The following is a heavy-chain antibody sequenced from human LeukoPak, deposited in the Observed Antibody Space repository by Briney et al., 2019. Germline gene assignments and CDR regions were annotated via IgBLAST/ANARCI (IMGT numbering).Heavy chain of an antibody. D-gene: IGHD2-21*01. J-gene: IGHJ4*02. CDR3: AKTVVVITFRFDS. CDR2: ISGDGART. CDR1: GFTFSSYW. Sequence: GGSLRLSCAASGFTFSSYWMSWVRQAPGKGLEWVSAISGDGARTYYADSVKGRFTISRDNSKNTLDLQMNSLRAEDTAIYYCAKTVVVITFRFDSWGQGSLVTVSS. V-gene: IGHV3-23*01.